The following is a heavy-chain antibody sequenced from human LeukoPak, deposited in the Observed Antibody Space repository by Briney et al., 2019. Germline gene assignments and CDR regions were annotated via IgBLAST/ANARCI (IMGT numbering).Heavy chain of an antibody. J-gene: IGHJ3*01. V-gene: IGHV3-23*01. D-gene: IGHD3-22*01. CDR1: AFTFSTKA. CDR2: TLGSGGST. CDR3: AKGRYYYDNSDAFEL. Sequence: GGSLTPSSPADAFTFSTKATNWVSQAEGRGLEWVSTTLGSGGSTYYAGSVTGRFTISRDNSKNTLYLQMNSLRAEDTAVYHCAKGRYYYDNSDAFELWGQGTMVTVSS.